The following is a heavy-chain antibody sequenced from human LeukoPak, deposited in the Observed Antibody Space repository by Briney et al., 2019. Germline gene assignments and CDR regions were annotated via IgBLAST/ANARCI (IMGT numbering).Heavy chain of an antibody. V-gene: IGHV1-69*06. CDR3: ARALGGRSSGWYAFDY. CDR1: GGTFSSCA. CDR2: IIPIFGTA. D-gene: IGHD6-19*01. J-gene: IGHJ4*02. Sequence: GASVKVSCKASGGTFSSCAISWVRQAPGRGLEWMGGIIPIFGTANYAQKFQGRVTITADKSTSTAYMELSSLRSEDTAVYYCARALGGRSSGWYAFDYWGQGTLVTVSS.